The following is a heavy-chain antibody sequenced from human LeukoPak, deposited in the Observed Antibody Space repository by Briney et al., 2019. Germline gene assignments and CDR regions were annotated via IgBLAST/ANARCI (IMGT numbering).Heavy chain of an antibody. Sequence: GGSLRLSCAASGFTFSRYWMAWVRQAPGKGQEWVAHIKEDGREKNYVDPVKGRFTISRDNAKNSVYLQMNSLRAEDTAVYYCVRDDYLGYWGQGTLVTVSS. J-gene: IGHJ4*02. CDR3: VRDDYLGY. V-gene: IGHV3-7*05. CDR2: IKEDGREK. CDR1: GFTFSRYW. D-gene: IGHD3-16*01.